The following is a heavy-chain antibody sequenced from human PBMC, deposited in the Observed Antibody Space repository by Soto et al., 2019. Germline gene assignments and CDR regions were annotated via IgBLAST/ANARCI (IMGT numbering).Heavy chain of an antibody. J-gene: IGHJ4*02. CDR3: AREGINNYNEYYFDS. CDR1: GFTFSTYS. V-gene: IGHV3-21*01. Sequence: GALIVACAASGFTFSTYSMNWVRQAPGKGLEWVSSISGSGNYTHYADFLRGRFTISRDNAKTSLYLQMNSLRAEDTAVYYCAREGINNYNEYYFDSWGQGTVVTVSS. D-gene: IGHD4-4*01. CDR2: ISGSGNYT.